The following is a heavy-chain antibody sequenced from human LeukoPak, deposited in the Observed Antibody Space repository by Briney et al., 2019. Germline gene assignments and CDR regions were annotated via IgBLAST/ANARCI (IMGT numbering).Heavy chain of an antibody. V-gene: IGHV4-59*01. CDR3: ASATGGSDAFNI. CDR1: GGSISSYY. Sequence: PSETLSLTCAVYGGSISSYYWSWIRQPPGKGLQWIGYISNTGTTNYNPSLKSRVTISLDTSKNQFSLRLNSVTAADTAVYYCASATGGSDAFNIWGQGTMVTVSS. J-gene: IGHJ3*02. CDR2: ISNTGTT. D-gene: IGHD4-23*01.